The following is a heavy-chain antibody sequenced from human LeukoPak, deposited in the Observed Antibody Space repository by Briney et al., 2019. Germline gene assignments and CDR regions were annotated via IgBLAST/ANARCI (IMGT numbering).Heavy chain of an antibody. Sequence: GGSLRLSCAASGFTFSSHWMTWVRQAPGKGLEWVANIKQGGSEMHYVDSVRGRFTISRDNAKNSLYLQMNSLRAEDTALYYCARGLAVAARSTFDYWGQGTLVTVSS. CDR1: GFTFSSHW. J-gene: IGHJ4*02. D-gene: IGHD6-19*01. V-gene: IGHV3-7*01. CDR2: IKQGGSEM. CDR3: ARGLAVAARSTFDY.